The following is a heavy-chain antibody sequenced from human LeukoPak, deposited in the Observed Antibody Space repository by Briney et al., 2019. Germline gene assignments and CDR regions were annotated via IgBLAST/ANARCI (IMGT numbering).Heavy chain of an antibody. V-gene: IGHV3-23*01. D-gene: IGHD2-15*01. CDR3: AKDLLVGVIPYYFDY. J-gene: IGHJ4*02. CDR2: ISGSGDST. Sequence: GGSLRLSCAASGFTFSSYAMSWVRQAPGKGLEWVSTISGSGDSTYYADSVKGRFTISRDNSKNTLYLQMNSLRAEDTAVYYCAKDLLVGVIPYYFDYWGQGTLVTVSS. CDR1: GFTFSSYA.